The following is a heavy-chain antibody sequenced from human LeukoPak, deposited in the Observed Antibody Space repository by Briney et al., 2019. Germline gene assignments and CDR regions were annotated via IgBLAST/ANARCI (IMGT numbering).Heavy chain of an antibody. D-gene: IGHD3/OR15-3a*01. CDR1: GFTLSRYE. CDR3: ARDWTGLNYFDY. CDR2: ISKSGSTK. Sequence: PGGSLRLSCAASGFTLSRYEMNWVRQAPGKGVEWVSYISKSGSTKYYVDSVKGRFTISRDNAKNSLFLQMDSLRAEDTAVYYCARDWTGLNYFDYWGRGTLVTVSS. J-gene: IGHJ4*02. V-gene: IGHV3-48*03.